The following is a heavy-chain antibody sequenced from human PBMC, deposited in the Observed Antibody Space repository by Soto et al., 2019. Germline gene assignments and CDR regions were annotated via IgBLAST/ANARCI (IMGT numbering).Heavy chain of an antibody. Sequence: PSETLSLTCDVYDGSFSDTYWSWTRKPPGKGLEWLGEIHPSGAVYYNPSFTSRVTLSVDVSRNQFSLKLASVTAADTAIYYCARGVDYSKVGAYWGQGTLVTV. J-gene: IGHJ4*02. CDR1: DGSFSDTY. V-gene: IGHV4-34*01. D-gene: IGHD4-4*01. CDR3: ARGVDYSKVGAY. CDR2: IHPSGAV.